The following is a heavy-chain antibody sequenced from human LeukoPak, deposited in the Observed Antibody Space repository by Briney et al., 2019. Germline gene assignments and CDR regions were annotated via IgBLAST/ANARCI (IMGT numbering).Heavy chain of an antibody. CDR3: ARESGVTIFGVGFDP. CDR1: GGSFSGYY. CDR2: INHSGGT. Sequence: PSETLSLTCAVYGGSFSGYYWSWIRQPPGKGLEWIGEINHSGGTNYNPSLKSRVTISVDTSKNQFSLKLSSVTAADTAVYYCARESGVTIFGVGFDPWGQGTLVTVSS. D-gene: IGHD3-3*01. V-gene: IGHV4-34*01. J-gene: IGHJ5*02.